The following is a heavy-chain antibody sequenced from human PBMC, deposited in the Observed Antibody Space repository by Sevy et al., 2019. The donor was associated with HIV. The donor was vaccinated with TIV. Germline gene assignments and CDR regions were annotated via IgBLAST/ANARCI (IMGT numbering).Heavy chain of an antibody. CDR1: GFTLSSYG. D-gene: IGHD6-19*01. CDR2: ISDDGSNK. J-gene: IGHJ3*02. V-gene: IGHV3-30*18. CDR3: AKEGRGAVAGREAAFDI. Sequence: GGSLRLSCAASGFTLSSYGMHWVRQAPGKGLEWVAVISDDGSNKYYAYSVKGRFTISRDNSKNTLYLQMNSLRAEDTAVYYGAKEGRGAVAGREAAFDIWGQGSMVTVSS.